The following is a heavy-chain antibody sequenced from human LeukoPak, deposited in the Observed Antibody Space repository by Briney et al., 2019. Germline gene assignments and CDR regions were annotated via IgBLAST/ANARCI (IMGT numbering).Heavy chain of an antibody. V-gene: IGHV4-39*07. D-gene: IGHD6-13*01. Sequence: SETLSLTCTVSGGSISSGSYYWGYIRQPPGKGLEWIGSIYHSGSTYYNPSLKSRVTISVDTSKNQFSLKLSSVTAADTAVYYCARYSSSWYYFDYWGQGTLVTVSS. CDR2: IYHSGST. CDR1: GGSISSGSYY. J-gene: IGHJ4*02. CDR3: ARYSSSWYYFDY.